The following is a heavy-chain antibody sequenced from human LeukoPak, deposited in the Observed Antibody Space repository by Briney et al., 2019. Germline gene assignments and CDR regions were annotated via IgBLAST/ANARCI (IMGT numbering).Heavy chain of an antibody. CDR3: AKGYCSSTSCRGVFDY. CDR1: GFTFSDYY. J-gene: IGHJ4*02. V-gene: IGHV3-11*01. D-gene: IGHD2-2*01. CDR2: ISSSGSTI. Sequence: GGSLRLSCAASGFTFSDYYMSWIRQAPGKGLEWVSYISSSGSTIYYADSVKGRFTISRDNSKNTLYLQMNSLRAEDTAVYYCAKGYCSSTSCRGVFDYWGQGTLVTVSS.